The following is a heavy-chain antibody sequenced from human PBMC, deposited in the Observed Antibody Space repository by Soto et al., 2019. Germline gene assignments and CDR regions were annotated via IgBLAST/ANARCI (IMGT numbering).Heavy chain of an antibody. V-gene: IGHV4-59*01. CDR3: ARGKSLHYYYGMDV. Sequence: SETLSLTCTVSGGSISSYYWSWIRQPPGKGLEWIGYIYYSGSTNYNPSLKSRVTISVDTSKNQFSLKLSSVTAADTAVYYCARGKSLHYYYGMDVWGKGTTVTVSS. CDR1: GGSISSYY. CDR2: IYYSGST. J-gene: IGHJ6*04.